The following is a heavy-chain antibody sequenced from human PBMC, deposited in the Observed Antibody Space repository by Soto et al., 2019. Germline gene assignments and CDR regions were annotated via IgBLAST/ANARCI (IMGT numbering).Heavy chain of an antibody. D-gene: IGHD2-2*01. CDR3: AKDRKFCSTTTCPFYFDY. Sequence: GGSLRLSCAASGFTFSSYAMSWVRQAPGKGLEWVSAISGNGGNTYYADSVKGRFTISRDNSENTLYLQMNSLRAEDTAVYYCAKDRKFCSTTTCPFYFDYCGQGALVTVSS. CDR1: GFTFSSYA. J-gene: IGHJ4*02. CDR2: ISGNGGNT. V-gene: IGHV3-23*01.